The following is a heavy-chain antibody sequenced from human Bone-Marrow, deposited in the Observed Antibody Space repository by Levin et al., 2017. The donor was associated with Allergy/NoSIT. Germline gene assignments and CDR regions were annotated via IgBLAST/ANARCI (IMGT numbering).Heavy chain of an antibody. J-gene: IGHJ6*02. V-gene: IGHV4-59*12. CDR3: VRVLSKWEGYNYQGMDV. CDR1: GDSISSFY. CDR2: SYHSGST. D-gene: IGHD1-26*01. Sequence: PSETLSLTCTVSGDSISSFYWTWIRQPPGKGLEWVGYSYHSGSTNYNPSLKSRVSIRVDKSKNQFYLHMGSVTAADTAVYYCVRVLSKWEGYNYQGMDVWGQGTTVIVSS.